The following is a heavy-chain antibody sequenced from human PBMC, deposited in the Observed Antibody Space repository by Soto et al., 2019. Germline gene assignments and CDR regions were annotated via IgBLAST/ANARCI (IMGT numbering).Heavy chain of an antibody. Sequence: QVQLVQSGAEVKKPGSSVKVSCKASGGTLSSHGFNWVRQAPGQGLEWMGGSIPMFDITNHTQKFQDRSTMSAAAATSLVYMELTSLTSDDTDVYYSASDRRDGLVNWGQGNLLTVSS. CDR2: SIPMFDIT. V-gene: IGHV1-69*12. J-gene: IGHJ4*02. CDR3: ASDRRDGLVN. D-gene: IGHD4-17*01. CDR1: GGTLSSHG.